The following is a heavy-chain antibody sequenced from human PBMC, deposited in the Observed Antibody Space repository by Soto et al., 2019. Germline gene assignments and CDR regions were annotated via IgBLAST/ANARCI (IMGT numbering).Heavy chain of an antibody. CDR3: ARATGYYHTSGSDS. J-gene: IGHJ4*02. Sequence: SETLSLTCFVSGYSITAGGYYWSWIRHHPGKGLEWIGSFYSSGSIIYNPSLRSRVSISGDTSSNQFSMSLTSVTAADTARYYCARATGYYHTSGSDSWGQGTLVTVSS. V-gene: IGHV4-31*03. CDR1: GYSITAGGYY. CDR2: FYSSGSI. D-gene: IGHD3-22*01.